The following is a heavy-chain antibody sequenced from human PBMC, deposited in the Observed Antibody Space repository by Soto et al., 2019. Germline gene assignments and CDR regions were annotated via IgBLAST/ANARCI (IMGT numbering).Heavy chain of an antibody. Sequence: SETLSLTCTVSGGSISSYYWSWIRQPPGKGLEWIGYIYYSGSTNYNPSLKSRVTISVDTSKNQFSLKLSSVTAADTAVYYCARDQTYGTGSTRYFDYWGQGTLVTVSS. D-gene: IGHD1-7*01. V-gene: IGHV4-59*01. CDR2: IYYSGST. CDR1: GGSISSYY. J-gene: IGHJ4*02. CDR3: ARDQTYGTGSTRYFDY.